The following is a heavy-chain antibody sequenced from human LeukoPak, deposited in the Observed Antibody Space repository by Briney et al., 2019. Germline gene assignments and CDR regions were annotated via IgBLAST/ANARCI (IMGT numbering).Heavy chain of an antibody. V-gene: IGHV1-8*01. CDR1: GYTFTSYD. CDR3: ARGRTTYDDFWSGYYTGGSGYYYMDV. Sequence: GASVKVSCKASGYTFTSYDINWVRQATGQGLEWMGWMNPNSGNTGYAQKFQGRVTMTRNTSISTAYMELSSLRSEDTAVYYCARGRTTYDDFWSGYYTGGSGYYYMDVWGKGTTVTVS. CDR2: MNPNSGNT. J-gene: IGHJ6*03. D-gene: IGHD3-3*01.